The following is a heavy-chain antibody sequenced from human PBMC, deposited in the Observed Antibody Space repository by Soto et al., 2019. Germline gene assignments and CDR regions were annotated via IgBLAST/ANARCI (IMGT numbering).Heavy chain of an antibody. CDR3: ARGDQGFDY. Sequence: HPLTVALPGDSVSGSSAAGDCLRQSPSRGLEWLGRTYYRSKSFNNYALSVKSRITINPDTSKNQFSLQLNSVTPDDTAVYYCARGDQGFDYWGQGTLVTVSS. D-gene: IGHD3-16*01. CDR1: GDSVSGSSAA. J-gene: IGHJ4*02. CDR2: TYYRSKSFN. V-gene: IGHV6-1*01.